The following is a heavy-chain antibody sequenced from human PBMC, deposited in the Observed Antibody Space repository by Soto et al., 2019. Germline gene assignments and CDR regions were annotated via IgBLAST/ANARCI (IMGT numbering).Heavy chain of an antibody. Sequence: SQTLSLTCAISGDSVSSDSAAWIWIRQSPSRGLEWLGRTYYRSKWSNDYAVSVKGRITINPDTSKNQFSLHLYSVTPEDTAVYYCAGVPWFRGMDVWGQGTPVTVSS. CDR2: TYYRSKWSN. CDR3: AGVPWFRGMDV. J-gene: IGHJ6*02. CDR1: GDSVSSDSAA. V-gene: IGHV6-1*01. D-gene: IGHD3-10*01.